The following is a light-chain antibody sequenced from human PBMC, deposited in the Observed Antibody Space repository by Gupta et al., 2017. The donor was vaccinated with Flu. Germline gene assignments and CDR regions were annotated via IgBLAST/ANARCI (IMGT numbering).Light chain of an antibody. CDR2: RVS. V-gene: IGKV2-30*02. J-gene: IGKJ1*01. CDR3: MQGTHWPT. Sequence: DVVMTQSPLSLPVTLGQPASISCRSSQSLVHRNGNTYLTWFQQRPGQSPRRLIYRVSNRDSGVPDRFSGSGSGTDFILKISRVEAEDVGVYYCMQGTHWPTFGQGTKVEIK. CDR1: QSLVHRNGNTY.